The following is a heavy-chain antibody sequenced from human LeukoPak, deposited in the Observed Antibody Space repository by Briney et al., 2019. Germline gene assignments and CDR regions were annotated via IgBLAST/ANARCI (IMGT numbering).Heavy chain of an antibody. V-gene: IGHV3-23*01. D-gene: IGHD5-12*01. CDR2: ISGSGGST. Sequence: PGGSLRLSCAASGFTFSSYAMSWVRQAPGKGLEWVSAISGSGGSTYYADSVKGRFTISRDNSKNTLYLQMNSLRPEDTAIYYCAKARSHSGYEPFDDWGQGTLVTVSS. CDR1: GFTFSSYA. J-gene: IGHJ4*02. CDR3: AKARSHSGYEPFDD.